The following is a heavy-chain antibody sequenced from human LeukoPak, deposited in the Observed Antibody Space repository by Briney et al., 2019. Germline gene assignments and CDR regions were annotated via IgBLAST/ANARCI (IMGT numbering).Heavy chain of an antibody. D-gene: IGHD5-18*01. Sequence: GGSLRLSCAASGFTSSNAWMSWVRQAPGKGLEWVGRIKSKTDGGTTDYAAHGKGSFTISRDDSKNTLYLQKNSLKTEDTAVYYCTKGYSYGFWRWSDPWGQGTLVTVSS. CDR2: IKSKTDGGTT. CDR1: GFTSSNAW. CDR3: TKGYSYGFWRWSDP. J-gene: IGHJ5*02. V-gene: IGHV3-15*01.